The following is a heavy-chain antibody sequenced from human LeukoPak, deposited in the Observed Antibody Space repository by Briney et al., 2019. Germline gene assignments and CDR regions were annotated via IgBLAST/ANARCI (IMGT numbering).Heavy chain of an antibody. J-gene: IGHJ1*01. D-gene: IGHD6-19*01. Sequence: ASVKVSCKASGYTFTSYYMHWVRQAPGQGLEWMGIINPSGGSTSYAQKFQGRVTMTRDMSTSTVYMELSSLRSEDTAVYYCARDPGGEQWLSTVSDFQHWGQSTLVTVSS. CDR3: ARDPGGEQWLSTVSDFQH. CDR1: GYTFTSYY. V-gene: IGHV1-46*01. CDR2: INPSGGST.